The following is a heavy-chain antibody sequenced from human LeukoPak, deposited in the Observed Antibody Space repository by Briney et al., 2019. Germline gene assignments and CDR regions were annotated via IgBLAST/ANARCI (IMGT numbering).Heavy chain of an antibody. D-gene: IGHD3-10*01. CDR2: ISDSGGRT. CDR3: ARRGVVIRVFLVGFHKEAYYFDS. J-gene: IGHJ4*02. V-gene: IGHV3-23*01. CDR1: GITLSNYD. Sequence: GGSLRLSCAVSGITLSNYDMSWLRQAPGKGLEWVAGISDSGGRTNYADSVKGRFTISRDNHKNTLYLQMNSLRAEDTAVYFCARRGVVIRVFLVGFHKEAYYFDSWGQGALVTVSS.